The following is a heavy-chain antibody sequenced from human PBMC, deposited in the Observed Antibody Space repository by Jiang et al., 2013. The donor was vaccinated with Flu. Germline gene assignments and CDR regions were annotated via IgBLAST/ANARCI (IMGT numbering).Heavy chain of an antibody. CDR3: ASSGVDGDYWYYFDY. V-gene: IGHV1-46*01. J-gene: IGHJ4*02. Sequence: MHWVRQAPGQGLEWMGIINPSGGSTSYAQKFQGRVTMTRDTSTSTVYMELSSLRSEGTAVYYCASSGVDGDYWYYFDYWGQGTLVTVSS. D-gene: IGHD4-17*01. CDR2: INPSGGST.